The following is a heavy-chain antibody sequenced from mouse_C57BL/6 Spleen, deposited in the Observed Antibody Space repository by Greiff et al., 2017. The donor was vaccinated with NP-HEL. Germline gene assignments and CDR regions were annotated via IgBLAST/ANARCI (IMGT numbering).Heavy chain of an antibody. CDR3: ARSPFTTVVGGAMDY. V-gene: IGHV8-12*01. Sequence: QVQLKVSGPGILQSSQTLSLTCSFSGFSLSTSGMGVSWIRQPSGKGLEWLAHIYWDDDKRYNPSLKSRLTISKDTSRNQVFLKITSVDTADTATYYCARSPFTTVVGGAMDYWGQGTSVTVSS. D-gene: IGHD1-1*01. CDR2: IYWDDDK. J-gene: IGHJ4*01. CDR1: GFSLSTSGMG.